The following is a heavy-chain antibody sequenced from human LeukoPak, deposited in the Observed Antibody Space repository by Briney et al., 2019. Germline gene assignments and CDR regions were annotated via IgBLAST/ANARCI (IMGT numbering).Heavy chain of an antibody. CDR3: ARENAIFGVGGLDY. V-gene: IGHV1-18*01. CDR1: GYTFASYG. Sequence: ASVKVSCKASGYTFASYGISWVRQAPGQGLEWMGWISAYNGNTNYAQKLQGRVTMTTDTSTSTAYMELRSLRSDDTAVYYCARENAIFGVGGLDYWGQGTLVTVSS. D-gene: IGHD3-3*01. J-gene: IGHJ4*02. CDR2: ISAYNGNT.